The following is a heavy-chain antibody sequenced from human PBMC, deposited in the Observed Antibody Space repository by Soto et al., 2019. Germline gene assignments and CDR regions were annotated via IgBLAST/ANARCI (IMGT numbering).Heavy chain of an antibody. V-gene: IGHV4-31*03. CDR2: IYYSGST. D-gene: IGHD3-3*01. J-gene: IGHJ6*02. Sequence: TLSLPCTVPGTAKTGLRSRMTSIPRQKRKSREWIGDIYYSGSTYSNPSLKSRLTISVDPSKNKFSLKLSSVTDADTAVYYCASDYFCSGPREYYYGMDLWGQGTTVTV. CDR1: GTAKTGLRSR. CDR3: ASDYFCSGPREYYYGMDL.